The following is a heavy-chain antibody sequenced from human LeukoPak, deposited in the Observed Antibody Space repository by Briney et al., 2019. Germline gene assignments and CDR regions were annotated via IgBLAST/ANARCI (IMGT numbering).Heavy chain of an antibody. Sequence: SVKVSCKASGGTFSSYAISWVRQAPGQGLEWMRRIIPIFGTANYAQKFQGRVTITTDESTSTAYMELSSLRSEDTAVYYCARVGSSSWREDYWGQGTLVTVSS. D-gene: IGHD6-13*01. CDR2: IIPIFGTA. CDR1: GGTFSSYA. J-gene: IGHJ4*02. V-gene: IGHV1-69*05. CDR3: ARVGSSSWREDY.